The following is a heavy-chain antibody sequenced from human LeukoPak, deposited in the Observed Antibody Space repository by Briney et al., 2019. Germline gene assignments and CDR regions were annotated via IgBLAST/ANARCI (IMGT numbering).Heavy chain of an antibody. Sequence: SETLALTCTVSGGSTSSYYWSWIRQPAGKGLEWIGRIQASGSTNYNPSLKSRITVSVDTSKNQFSLKLTSVTAADTAVYYCARDGGSGWYNYWGQGTLVTVSS. CDR1: GGSTSSYY. CDR3: ARDGGSGWYNY. V-gene: IGHV4-4*07. D-gene: IGHD6-19*01. J-gene: IGHJ4*02. CDR2: IQASGST.